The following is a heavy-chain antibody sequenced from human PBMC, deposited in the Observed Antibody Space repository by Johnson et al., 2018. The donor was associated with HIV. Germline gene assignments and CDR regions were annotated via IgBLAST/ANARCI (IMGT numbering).Heavy chain of an antibody. V-gene: IGHV3-30-3*01. CDR3: AAPDIVVVVALEGDAFDI. D-gene: IGHD2-15*01. J-gene: IGHJ3*02. CDR2: ISYDGSNK. Sequence: QVQVVESGGGLVQPGGSLRLSCAASGFTFSDYYMSWIRQAPGKGLEWVAVISYDGSNKYYADSVKGRFTISRDNSKNTLYLQMNSLRAEDTAVYYCAAPDIVVVVALEGDAFDIWGQGTMVTVSS. CDR1: GFTFSDYY.